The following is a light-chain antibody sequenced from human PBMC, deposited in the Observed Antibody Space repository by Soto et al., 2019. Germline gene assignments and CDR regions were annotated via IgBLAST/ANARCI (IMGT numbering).Light chain of an antibody. CDR2: GAS. CDR3: QQYNNWPPFT. Sequence: EIVMTQSPATLSVSPGERATLSCRASQSVSSNLAWYQQKPGQAPRLLIYGASTRATGIPARFSGSVSGTEFTLTISSLKSEDLAVYYSQQYNNWPPFTFGQGTRLEIK. J-gene: IGKJ5*01. V-gene: IGKV3-15*01. CDR1: QSVSSN.